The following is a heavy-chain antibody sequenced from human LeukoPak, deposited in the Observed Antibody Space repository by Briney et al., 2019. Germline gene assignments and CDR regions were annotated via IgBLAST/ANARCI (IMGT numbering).Heavy chain of an antibody. CDR1: GGSISSYY. CDR2: IHYSGST. CDR3: ARTDSSGWYVFDY. J-gene: IGHJ4*02. D-gene: IGHD6-19*01. V-gene: IGHV4-59*01. Sequence: PSETLSLTCAVSGGSISSYYWSWIRQPPGKGLEWIGHIHYSGSTNHNPSLKSRVTISVDTSKNQFSLKLSSVTAADTAVYYCARTDSSGWYVFDYWGQGTLVTVSS.